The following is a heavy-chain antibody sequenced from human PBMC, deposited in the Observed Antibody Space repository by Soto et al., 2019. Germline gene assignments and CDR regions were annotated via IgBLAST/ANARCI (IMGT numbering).Heavy chain of an antibody. V-gene: IGHV3-7*05. CDR1: GFTFSSYW. J-gene: IGHJ4*02. CDR3: ARDYSGYDNTAIYFDY. D-gene: IGHD5-12*01. CDR2: IKQDGSEK. Sequence: GGSLKLSCAASGFTFSSYWMSWVRQAPGKGLEWVANIKQDGSEKYYVDSVKGRFTISRDNAKNSLYLQMNSLRAEDTAVYYCARDYSGYDNTAIYFDYWGQGTLVTVSS.